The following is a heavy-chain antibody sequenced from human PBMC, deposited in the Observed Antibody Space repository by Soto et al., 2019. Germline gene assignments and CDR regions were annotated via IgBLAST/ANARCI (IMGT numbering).Heavy chain of an antibody. J-gene: IGHJ4*02. D-gene: IGHD6-19*01. Sequence: QLQLQESGPGLVKPSETLSLTCTVSGDSISSRIYYWGWIRQPPGKGLEWIGNIYYSGTTHYNPSLESRVTISVDTSKNQSTLKLTSVTAADTAVYYCARREAVAGTPEYYFDYWGQGTLVTVSS. CDR1: GDSISSRIYY. CDR2: IYYSGTT. CDR3: ARREAVAGTPEYYFDY. V-gene: IGHV4-39*01.